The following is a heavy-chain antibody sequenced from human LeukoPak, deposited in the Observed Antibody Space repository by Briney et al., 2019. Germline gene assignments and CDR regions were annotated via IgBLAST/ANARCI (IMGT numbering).Heavy chain of an antibody. CDR3: ARSPSNAWRSNDY. Sequence: PGASVKVSCKASGYTFTSYDINWVRQATGQGLEWMGWMNPNSGNTGYAQKFQGRVTMTRSTSISTSYMELSGLGSDDTAVYYRARSPSNAWRSNDYWGQGTLVTVSS. CDR2: MNPNSGNT. J-gene: IGHJ4*02. D-gene: IGHD4-11*01. CDR1: GYTFTSYD. V-gene: IGHV1-8*01.